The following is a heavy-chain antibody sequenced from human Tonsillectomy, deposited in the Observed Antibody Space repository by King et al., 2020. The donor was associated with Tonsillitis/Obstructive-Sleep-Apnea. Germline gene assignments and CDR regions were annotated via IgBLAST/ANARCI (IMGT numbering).Heavy chain of an antibody. D-gene: IGHD6-6*01. J-gene: IGHJ6*03. CDR3: VRQGGGARHNYYYYMDV. V-gene: IGHV4-39*01. CDR1: GVSISNRDYY. Sequence: QLQESGPGLVKPSETLSLTCTVSGVSISNRDYYWGWIRQSPGKGLEWIGSIYYSGTTYYNPSLESRVTMSIDTSQNQFSLRLTSMSAADTAVFYCVRQGGGARHNYYYYMDVWGKGTTVTVSS. CDR2: IYYSGTT.